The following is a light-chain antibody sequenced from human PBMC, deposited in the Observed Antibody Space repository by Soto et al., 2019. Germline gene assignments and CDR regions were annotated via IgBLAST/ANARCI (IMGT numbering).Light chain of an antibody. CDR2: GAS. CDR3: HQYYSGPQT. Sequence: EIVMTQSPATLSVSPGERATLSCRASQSVSSNLAWYQQKPGQAPRLLIYGASTRATGIPARFSGSGSGTEFTLTISSLQAEDVAVYYCHQYYSGPQTFGQGTKLEIK. J-gene: IGKJ2*01. CDR1: QSVSSN. V-gene: IGKV3-15*01.